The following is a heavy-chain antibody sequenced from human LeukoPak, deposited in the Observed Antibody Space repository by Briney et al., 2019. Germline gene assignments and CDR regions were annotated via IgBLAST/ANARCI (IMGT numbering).Heavy chain of an antibody. D-gene: IGHD2-15*01. CDR3: ARSPRRGYCSGGSCYSQTNWFDP. Sequence: ASVKVSCKASGYTFTGYYMHWVRQAPGQGLEWMGWINPNSGGTNYAQKFQGRVTMTRDTSISTAYMELSRLRSDDTAVYYCARSPRRGYCSGGSCYSQTNWFDPWGQGTLVTVSP. CDR1: GYTFTGYY. CDR2: INPNSGGT. J-gene: IGHJ5*02. V-gene: IGHV1-2*02.